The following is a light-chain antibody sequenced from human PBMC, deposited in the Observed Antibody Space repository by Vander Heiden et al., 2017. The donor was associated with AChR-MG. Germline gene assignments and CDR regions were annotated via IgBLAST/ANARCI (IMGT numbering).Light chain of an antibody. Sequence: QPALTPPPSASRSPGQSVTISCTGTSSNVGGYNDVPWYQQHPGKAPKLMIYAVNKRPSGVPDRFSGSKSGNTASLTVSGLQAEDEADYYCSSYAGSNSVVFGGGTKLTVL. CDR3: SSYAGSNSVV. CDR1: SSNVGGYND. V-gene: IGLV2-8*01. CDR2: AVN. J-gene: IGLJ2*01.